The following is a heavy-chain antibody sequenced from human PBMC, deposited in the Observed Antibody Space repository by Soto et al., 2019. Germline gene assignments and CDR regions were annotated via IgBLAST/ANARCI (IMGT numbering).Heavy chain of an antibody. CDR1: GYTFTDYY. D-gene: IGHD6-13*01. Sequence: ASVKVSCKASGYTFTDYYMHWVRQAPGQGLEWMGWINPNRGDTKYTQKLQGRVTMTRDTSISTAYMELTSLRSDDTALYYCVSQPLRGISAAGAFDSWGQGTLVTVSS. J-gene: IGHJ4*02. CDR3: VSQPLRGISAAGAFDS. V-gene: IGHV1-2*02. CDR2: INPNRGDT.